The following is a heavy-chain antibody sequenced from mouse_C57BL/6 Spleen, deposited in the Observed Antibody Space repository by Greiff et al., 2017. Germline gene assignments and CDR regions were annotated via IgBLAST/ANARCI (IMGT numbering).Heavy chain of an antibody. CDR2: INPNNGGT. CDR3: ARYKEDDYGMDY. Sequence: EVQLQQSGPELVKPGASVKIPCKASGYTFTDYNMDWVKKSHGKSLEWIGDINPNNGGTIYNQKFKGKATLTVDKSSSTAYMELRSLTSEDTAVYYCARYKEDDYGMDYWGQGTSVTVSS. CDR1: GYTFTDYN. D-gene: IGHD2-4*01. J-gene: IGHJ4*01. V-gene: IGHV1-18*01.